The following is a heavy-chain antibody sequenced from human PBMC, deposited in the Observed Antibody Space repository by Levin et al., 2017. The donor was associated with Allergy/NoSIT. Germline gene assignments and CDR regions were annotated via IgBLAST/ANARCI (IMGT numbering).Heavy chain of an antibody. J-gene: IGHJ4*02. D-gene: IGHD6-13*01. CDR1: GFTFSMST. Sequence: GESLKISCAASGFTFSMSTMGWVRQAPGKGLEWVSDINNSGSATYYGDSVKGRFTISRDNFKNTLYLQMDSLRSEDTAVYYCVKAGGSIWYHYWGQGTLVTVSS. CDR2: INNSGSAT. CDR3: VKAGGSIWYHY. V-gene: IGHV3-23*01.